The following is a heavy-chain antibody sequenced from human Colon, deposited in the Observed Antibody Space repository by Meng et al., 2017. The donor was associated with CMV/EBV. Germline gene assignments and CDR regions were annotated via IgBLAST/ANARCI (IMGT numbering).Heavy chain of an antibody. J-gene: IGHJ4*02. CDR3: ARAREVGYSAYDYYDF. CDR2: ISPYNGNT. Sequence: YTFSSYGSSWVRQAPGQGLEWMGWISPYNGNTDYAQKFQGRVTMTTDTLTSTAYMELTSLKSDDTAVFYCARAREVGYSAYDYYDFWGQGTLVTVSS. V-gene: IGHV1-18*01. CDR1: YTFSSYG. D-gene: IGHD5-12*01.